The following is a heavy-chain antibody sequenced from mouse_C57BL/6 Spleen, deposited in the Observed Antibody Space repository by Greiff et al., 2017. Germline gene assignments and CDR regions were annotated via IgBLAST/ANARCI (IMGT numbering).Heavy chain of an antibody. CDR1: GYSFTSYY. V-gene: IGHV1-66*01. CDR3: ASSGTGDFDY. D-gene: IGHD3-3*01. Sequence: QVQLQQSGPELVKPGASVKISCKASGYSFTSYYIHWVKQRPGQGLEWIGWIYPGSGNTKYNEKFKGKATLTADTSSSTAYMQLSSLTSEDSAVYYCASSGTGDFDYWGQGTTLTVSS. J-gene: IGHJ2*01. CDR2: IYPGSGNT.